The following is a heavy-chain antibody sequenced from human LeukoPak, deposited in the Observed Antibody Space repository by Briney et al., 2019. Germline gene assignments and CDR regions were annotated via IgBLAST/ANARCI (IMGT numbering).Heavy chain of an antibody. Sequence: SEPLSLTCTVSGASVRSSYWTWIRQPPGKGLEWIAYILHSGTTNYAPSLNSQVTISLDTTKNQFSLTLTSVTATDTAVYYCARQSEVVGTQWFDPWGQGTLVTVSS. D-gene: IGHD6-19*01. V-gene: IGHV4-59*08. CDR1: GASVRSSY. CDR2: ILHSGTT. CDR3: ARQSEVVGTQWFDP. J-gene: IGHJ5*02.